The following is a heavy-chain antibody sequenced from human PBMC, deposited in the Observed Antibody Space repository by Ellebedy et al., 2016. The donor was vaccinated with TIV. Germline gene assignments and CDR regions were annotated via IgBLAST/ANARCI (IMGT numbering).Heavy chain of an antibody. CDR3: ARVYGSGSYLYYYYGMDV. D-gene: IGHD3-10*01. J-gene: IGHJ6*02. CDR2: ISGLNGKT. V-gene: IGHV1-18*01. CDR1: GYTFTSYG. Sequence: AASVKVSCKTSGYTFTSYGVSWVRQAPGQGLEWMGWISGLNGKTKYARTVQGRVTITRNTSISTAYMELSSLRSEDTAVYYCARVYGSGSYLYYYYGMDVWGQGTTVTVSS.